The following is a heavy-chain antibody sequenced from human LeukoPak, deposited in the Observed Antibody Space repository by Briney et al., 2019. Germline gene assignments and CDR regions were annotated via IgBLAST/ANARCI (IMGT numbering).Heavy chain of an antibody. Sequence: PSETLSLTCTVSGGSISSGDYDWSWIRQPPGKGLEWIGYIYYSGSTYYNPSLKSRVTISVDTSKNQFSLKLSSVTAADTAVYYCARGVMGDRNDYFDYWGQGTLVTVSS. J-gene: IGHJ4*02. CDR3: ARGVMGDRNDYFDY. V-gene: IGHV4-30-4*08. CDR2: IYYSGST. CDR1: GGSISSGDYD. D-gene: IGHD3-16*01.